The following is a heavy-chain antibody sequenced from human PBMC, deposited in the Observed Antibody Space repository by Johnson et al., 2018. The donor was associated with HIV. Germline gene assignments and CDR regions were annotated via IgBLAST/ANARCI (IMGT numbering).Heavy chain of an antibody. CDR2: IKQDGSEK. D-gene: IGHD3-3*01. V-gene: IGHV3-7*01. CDR3: ARDHGAFWSGYYHGGSYAFDI. Sequence: VQLVESGGGLVKPGGSLRLSCAASGFTFSDYYMSWIRQAPGKGLEWVANIKQDGSEKYYVDSVKGRFTISRDNAKNSLYLQMNSLRAEDTAVYYCARDHGAFWSGYYHGGSYAFDIWGQGTMVIVSS. CDR1: GFTFSDYY. J-gene: IGHJ3*02.